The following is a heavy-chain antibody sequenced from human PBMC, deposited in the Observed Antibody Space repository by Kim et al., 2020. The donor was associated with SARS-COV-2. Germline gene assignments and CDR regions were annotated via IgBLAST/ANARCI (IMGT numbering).Heavy chain of an antibody. CDR1: GGSISSGGYY. Sequence: SETLSLTCTVSGGSISSGGYYWSWIRQHPGKGLEWIGYIYYSGSTYYNPSLKSRVTISVDTSKNQFSLKLSSVTAADTAVYYCARDALSTVVKGNREGYFDYWGQGTLVTVSS. D-gene: IGHD4-17*01. V-gene: IGHV4-31*03. CDR2: IYYSGST. J-gene: IGHJ4*02. CDR3: ARDALSTVVKGNREGYFDY.